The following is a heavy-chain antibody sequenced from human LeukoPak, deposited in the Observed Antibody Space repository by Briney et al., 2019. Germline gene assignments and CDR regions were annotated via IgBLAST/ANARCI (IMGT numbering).Heavy chain of an antibody. CDR2: ILTTGESATTDYGTT. CDR3: TTRVVTMNDF. Sequence: GGSLRLSCAASGFTFNKVWMNWVRQAPGKGLEWVGRILTTGESATTDYGTTDYAAPVKGRFTISRDDSKNTLYLQMNSLKTEDTAVYYCTTRVVTMNDFWGQGILVTVSS. CDR1: GFTFNKVW. D-gene: IGHD2-21*02. J-gene: IGHJ4*02. V-gene: IGHV3-15*01.